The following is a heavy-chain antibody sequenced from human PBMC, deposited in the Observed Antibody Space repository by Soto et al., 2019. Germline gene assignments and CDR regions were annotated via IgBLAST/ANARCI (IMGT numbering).Heavy chain of an antibody. J-gene: IGHJ6*02. CDR2: IVVGSGNT. CDR3: ARDRRAGTSYYYGMDV. D-gene: IGHD1-7*01. V-gene: IGHV1-58*01. Sequence: GASVKVSCKASGFTFTSSAVQWVRQARGQRLEWIGWIVVGSGNTNYAQKFQERVTITRDMSTSTAYMERSSLRSEDTAVYYCARDRRAGTSYYYGMDVWGQGTTVTVSS. CDR1: GFTFTSSA.